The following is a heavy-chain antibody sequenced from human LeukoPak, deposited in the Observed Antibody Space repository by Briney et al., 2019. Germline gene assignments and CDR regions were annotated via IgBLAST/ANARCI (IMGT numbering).Heavy chain of an antibody. Sequence: SETLFLTCAVYGGSFSGYYWSWIRQPAGKGLEWIGRIYNSGSTKYNPSLKSRVTMSVDTSKNQFSLKLSFVTAADTAVYYCARGRYFDYWGQGTLVTVSS. CDR1: GGSFSGYY. V-gene: IGHV4-59*10. CDR3: ARGRYFDY. J-gene: IGHJ4*02. CDR2: IYNSGST.